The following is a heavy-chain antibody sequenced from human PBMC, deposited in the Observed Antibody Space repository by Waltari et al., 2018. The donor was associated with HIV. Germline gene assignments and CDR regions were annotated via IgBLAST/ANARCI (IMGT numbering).Heavy chain of an antibody. J-gene: IGHJ4*02. D-gene: IGHD3-16*01. CDR3: ASLYNYVWGSPPPFDY. V-gene: IGHV3-74*01. Sequence: EVQLVESGGGLVQTGGSLRLSCAASGFTFSSYWLHSVRQAPGKGLWWVSRINSDGSSTNYADSVKGRFTISRDNAKNTVYLQMNSLRAEDTALYYCASLYNYVWGSPPPFDYWGQGTLVTVSS. CDR2: INSDGSST. CDR1: GFTFSSYW.